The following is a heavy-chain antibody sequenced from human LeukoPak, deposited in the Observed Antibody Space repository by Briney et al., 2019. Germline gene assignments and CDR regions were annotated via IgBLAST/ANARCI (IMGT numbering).Heavy chain of an antibody. Sequence: SETLSLTCTVSGGSISSYYWSWIRQPPGKGLEWIGYIYYSGSTNYNPSLKSRVTISVDTSKNQFSLKLNSVTAADTAVYYCATMYYNYGYVDHWGQGTLVTVSS. V-gene: IGHV4-59*01. CDR1: GGSISSYY. CDR2: IYYSGST. J-gene: IGHJ4*02. D-gene: IGHD5-18*01. CDR3: ATMYYNYGYVDH.